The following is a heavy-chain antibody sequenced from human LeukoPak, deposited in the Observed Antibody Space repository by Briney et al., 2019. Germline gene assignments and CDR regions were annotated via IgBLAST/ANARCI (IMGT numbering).Heavy chain of an antibody. V-gene: IGHV3-43*02. D-gene: IGHD5-18*01. CDR3: AKDIGGYSYAADY. Sequence: PGGSLRLSCAASGFTFDDCAMHWVRQAPGKGLEWVSLIRGDGGSTYYADSVKGRFTISRDNNKNSLYLQMNSLRTEDTAFYYCAKDIGGYSYAADYWGQGTLVTVSS. CDR2: IRGDGGST. CDR1: GFTFDDCA. J-gene: IGHJ4*02.